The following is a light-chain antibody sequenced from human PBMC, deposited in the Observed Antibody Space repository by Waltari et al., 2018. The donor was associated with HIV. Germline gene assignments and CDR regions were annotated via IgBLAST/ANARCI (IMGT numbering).Light chain of an antibody. Sequence: EIVLTQSPATLSLSPGETATLSCSASQSVAGYLAWYQQKPGQPPRLLIYDSSNRATGIPARFSGSGSASEYTLTISSLEPEDFAVYYCQQRSNWLTFGEGTKVEI. CDR3: QQRSNWLT. V-gene: IGKV3-11*01. CDR1: QSVAGY. CDR2: DSS. J-gene: IGKJ4*01.